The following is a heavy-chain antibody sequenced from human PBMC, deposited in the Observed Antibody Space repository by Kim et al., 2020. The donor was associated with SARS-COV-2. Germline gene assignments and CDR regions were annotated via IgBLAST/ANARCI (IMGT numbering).Heavy chain of an antibody. CDR2: IYTSGST. J-gene: IGHJ5*02. D-gene: IGHD2-21*02. CDR3: ARGHIVVVTAGRGGWFDP. V-gene: IGHV4-61*02. CDR1: GGSISSGSYY. Sequence: SETLSLTCTVSGGSISSGSYYWSWIRQPAGKGLDWIGRIYTSGSTNYNPSLKSRVTISVDTSKNQFSLKLSSVTAADTAVYSCARGHIVVVTAGRGGWFDPWGQGTLVTVSS.